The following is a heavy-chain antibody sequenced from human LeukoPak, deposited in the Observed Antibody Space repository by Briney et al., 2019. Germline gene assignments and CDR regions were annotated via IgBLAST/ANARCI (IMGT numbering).Heavy chain of an antibody. CDR3: AKVGSRRNYYDSSGYPYY. D-gene: IGHD3-22*01. Sequence: PGGSLRLSCAASGFTFSSYAMSWVRQAPGKGLEWVSAISGSGGSTYYADSVKGRFTISRDNSKNTLYLQMNSLRAEDTAVYYCAKVGSRRNYYDSSGYPYYWGQGTLVTVSS. J-gene: IGHJ4*02. CDR2: ISGSGGST. V-gene: IGHV3-23*01. CDR1: GFTFSSYA.